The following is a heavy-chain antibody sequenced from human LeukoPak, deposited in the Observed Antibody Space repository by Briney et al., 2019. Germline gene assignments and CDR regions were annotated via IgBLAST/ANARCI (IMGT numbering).Heavy chain of an antibody. V-gene: IGHV4-30-4*07. J-gene: IGHJ5*02. D-gene: IGHD3-10*01. CDR3: ARESRAGYWFDP. Sequence: SETLSLTCAVSGGSISSGGYSWSWIRQPPGKGLEWIGYIYYSGSTYYNPSLKSRVTISVDTSKNQFSLKLSSVTAADTAVYYCARESRAGYWFDPWGQGTLVTVSS. CDR1: GGSISSGGYS. CDR2: IYYSGST.